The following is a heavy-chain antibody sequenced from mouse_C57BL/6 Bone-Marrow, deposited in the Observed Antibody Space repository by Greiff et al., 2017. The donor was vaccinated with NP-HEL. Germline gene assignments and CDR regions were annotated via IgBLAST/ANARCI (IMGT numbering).Heavy chain of an antibody. Sequence: QVQLKQPGAELVKPGASVKLSCKASGYTFTSYWMQWVKQRPGQGLEWIGEIDPSDSYTNYNQKFKGKATLTVDTSSSTAYMQLSSLTSEDSAVYYCARKGNYYGSSYAYFDYWGQGTTLTVSS. D-gene: IGHD1-1*01. V-gene: IGHV1-50*01. CDR2: IDPSDSYT. CDR1: GYTFTSYW. J-gene: IGHJ2*01. CDR3: ARKGNYYGSSYAYFDY.